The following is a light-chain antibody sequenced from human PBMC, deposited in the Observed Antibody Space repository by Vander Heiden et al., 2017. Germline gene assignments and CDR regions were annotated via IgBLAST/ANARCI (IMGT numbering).Light chain of an antibody. CDR1: SSNIGAGYD. J-gene: IGLJ2*01. V-gene: IGLV1-40*01. CDR2: VNN. Sequence: QSVLTQPPSVSGAPGTRVTLPCTGSSSNIGAGYDVHWYQRLPGTAPVLLIYVNNNRPSGVPDRFSASKSATSASLAITGLQAEDEADYYCQSYDSSLSGVVFGGGTKLTVL. CDR3: QSYDSSLSGVV.